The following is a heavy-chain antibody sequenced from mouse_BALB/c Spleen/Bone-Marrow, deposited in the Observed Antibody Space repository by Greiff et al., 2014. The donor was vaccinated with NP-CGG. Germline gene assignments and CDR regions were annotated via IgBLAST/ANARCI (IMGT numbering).Heavy chain of an antibody. Sequence: VQLQQSGPELVTPGASVRISCTASGYTFTSYYIHWVQQRPGQGLEWIGWLYPGNVNTKYNEKFKGKATLTADKSSSTASMQLSSLTAEDAAVYFCARLGRDYAMDYWGQGTSVTVSS. CDR3: ARLGRDYAMDY. CDR2: LYPGNVNT. J-gene: IGHJ4*01. CDR1: GYTFTSYY. V-gene: IGHV1S56*01. D-gene: IGHD4-1*01.